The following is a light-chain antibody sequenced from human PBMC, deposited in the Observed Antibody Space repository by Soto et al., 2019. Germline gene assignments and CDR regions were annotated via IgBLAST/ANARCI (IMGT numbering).Light chain of an antibody. CDR1: QSVRSNH. V-gene: IGKV3-20*01. CDR3: QHYDKSPLYT. Sequence: DIVLTQSPATLSWSTGERATLSCRASQSVRSNHLAWYQQKPGQAPRLLIYAASSRATGIPDRFSGSGSGTDFILTISRLEPEDFAVYYCQHYDKSPLYTFGQGTKLEIK. CDR2: AAS. J-gene: IGKJ2*01.